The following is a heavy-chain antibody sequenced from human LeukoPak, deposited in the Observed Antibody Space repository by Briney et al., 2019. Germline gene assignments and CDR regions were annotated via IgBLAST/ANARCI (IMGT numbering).Heavy chain of an antibody. V-gene: IGHV3-23*01. CDR1: GFTFSSYG. D-gene: IGHD3-10*01. J-gene: IGHJ4*02. CDR3: AKGGGGYLDY. CDR2: IRGSGGST. Sequence: AGGSLRLSCAASGFTFSSYGMNWVRQAPGKGLEWVSAIRGSGGSTYYADSVKGRFTISRDNSKDTLYVQMNSLRAEDTAVYYCAKGGGGYLDYRGQGTLVTVSS.